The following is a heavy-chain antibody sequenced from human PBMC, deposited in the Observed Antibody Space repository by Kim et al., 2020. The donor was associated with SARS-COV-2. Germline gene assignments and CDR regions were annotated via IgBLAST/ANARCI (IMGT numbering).Heavy chain of an antibody. J-gene: IGHJ4*02. CDR3: GRDYDYIWGSLRYIVEN. D-gene: IGHD3-16*02. CDR1: GYTFNTYA. V-gene: IGHV7-4-1*02. Sequence: ASVKVSCKTSGYTFNTYALNWLRQAPGQGLEWMGRIHTKTGSPTYAQGFTGRYVFSLDTSVSTAWLQISSLKAEDTAVYYCGRDYDYIWGSLRYIVENWGQGTLVTVSS. CDR2: IHTKTGSP.